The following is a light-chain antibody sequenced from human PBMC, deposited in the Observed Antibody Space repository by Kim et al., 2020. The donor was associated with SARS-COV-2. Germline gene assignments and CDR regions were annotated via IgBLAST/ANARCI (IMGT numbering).Light chain of an antibody. CDR3: CSYAGSSTSVV. J-gene: IGLJ2*01. CDR1: RSDVGSYNL. Sequence: SITITCTRTRSDVGSYNLVSWYQQHPGKAPKLMIYEVSKRPSGVSNRFSGSKSGNTASLTISGLQAEDEADYYCCSYAGSSTSVVFGGGTQLTVL. V-gene: IGLV2-23*02. CDR2: EVS.